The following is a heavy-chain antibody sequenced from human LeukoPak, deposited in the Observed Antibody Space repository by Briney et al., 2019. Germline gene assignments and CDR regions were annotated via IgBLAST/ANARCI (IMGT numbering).Heavy chain of an antibody. V-gene: IGHV3-15*01. CDR2: IKSKTDGGTT. CDR1: GFTFSNAW. Sequence: GGSLRLSCAASGFTFSNAWMSWVRQAPGKGLEWVGRIKSKTDGGTTDYAAPVKGRFTISRDDSKNTLYLQMNSLKTEDTAVYYCTTVAAVNYYDSSGYPYWGQGTLVTVSS. J-gene: IGHJ4*02. CDR3: TTVAAVNYYDSSGYPY. D-gene: IGHD3-22*01.